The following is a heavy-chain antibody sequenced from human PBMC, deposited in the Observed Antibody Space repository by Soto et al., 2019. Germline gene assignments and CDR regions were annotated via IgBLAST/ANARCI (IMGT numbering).Heavy chain of an antibody. CDR1: GGTFSSYA. Sequence: ASVKVSCKASGGTFSSYAISWVRQAPGQGLEWMGGIIPIFGTANYAQKFQGRVTITADESTSTAYMELSSLRSEDTAVYYCARAVRRTAMVTYAFDIWGQGTMVTVSS. CDR3: ARAVRRTAMVTYAFDI. J-gene: IGHJ3*02. V-gene: IGHV1-69*13. CDR2: IIPIFGTA. D-gene: IGHD5-18*01.